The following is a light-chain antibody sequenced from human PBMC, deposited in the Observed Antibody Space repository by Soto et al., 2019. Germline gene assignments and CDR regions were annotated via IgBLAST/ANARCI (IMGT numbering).Light chain of an antibody. Sequence: QSALTQPASVSGSPGQSITISCTGTNSAVGAYPYVSWYQQHPCNAPKLLIYEVADRPSGVSDRFSGSKSGNTASLTISALQAEDEAVYYCSSYSTSGTNVIFGGGTKLTVL. J-gene: IGLJ2*01. CDR1: NSAVGAYPY. CDR3: SSYSTSGTNVI. CDR2: EVA. V-gene: IGLV2-14*03.